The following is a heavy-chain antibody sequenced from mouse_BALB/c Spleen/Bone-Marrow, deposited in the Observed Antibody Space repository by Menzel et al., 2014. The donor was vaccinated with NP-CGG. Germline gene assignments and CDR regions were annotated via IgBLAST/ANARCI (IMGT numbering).Heavy chain of an antibody. CDR2: IHYSGYT. CDR1: GYSITSGYS. CDR3: AGGPIYYYGSIFDY. Sequence: EVKLQESGPDLVKPSQSLSLTCTVTGYSITSGYSWHWIRQFPGNKLEWMVYIHYSGYTNYNPSLKSRISITRDTSKNQFFLQLNSVTTEDTATYYCAGGPIYYYGSIFDYWGQGTPLTVSA. V-gene: IGHV3-1*02. J-gene: IGHJ2*01. D-gene: IGHD1-1*01.